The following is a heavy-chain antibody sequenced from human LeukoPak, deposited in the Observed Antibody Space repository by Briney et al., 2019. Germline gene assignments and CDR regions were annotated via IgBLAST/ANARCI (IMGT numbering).Heavy chain of an antibody. V-gene: IGHV5-51*01. CDR2: IYPGDSDT. J-gene: IGHJ5*02. CDR3: ARASRGYDFWSGYYDPQFDP. Sequence: GESLKISCKGSGYSFTSYWIGWVRQMPGKGLEWMGIIYPGDSDTRYSPSFQGQVTISADKSISTAHLQWSSLKASDTAMYYCARASRGYDFWSGYYDPQFDPWGQGTLVTVSS. D-gene: IGHD3-3*01. CDR1: GYSFTSYW.